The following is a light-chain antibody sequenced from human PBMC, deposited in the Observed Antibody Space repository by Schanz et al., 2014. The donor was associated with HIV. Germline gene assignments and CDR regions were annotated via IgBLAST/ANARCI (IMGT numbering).Light chain of an antibody. J-gene: IGKJ1*01. Sequence: DIQMTQSPSTLSASVGDRVIITCRASQSISSWLAWYQHKPGKAPKLLIYKASSLESGVPSRFSGSGFGTEFTLTISSLQPDDFATYYCQQYAVSSWTFGLGTRV. CDR3: QQYAVSSWT. CDR1: QSISSW. CDR2: KAS. V-gene: IGKV1-5*03.